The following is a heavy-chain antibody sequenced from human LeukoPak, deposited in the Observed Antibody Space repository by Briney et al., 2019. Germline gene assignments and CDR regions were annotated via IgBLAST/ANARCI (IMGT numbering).Heavy chain of an antibody. J-gene: IGHJ4*02. V-gene: IGHV3-20*04. CDR2: INWNGGCT. Sequence: GGSLRLSCAASGFTFDDYGMSWVRQAPGKGLEWVSGINWNGGCTGYADSVKGRFTISRDNAKNSLYLQMNSLRAEDTALYYCARAGYCSGTSCLFDYWGQGTLVTVSS. CDR1: GFTFDDYG. CDR3: ARAGYCSGTSCLFDY. D-gene: IGHD2-2*01.